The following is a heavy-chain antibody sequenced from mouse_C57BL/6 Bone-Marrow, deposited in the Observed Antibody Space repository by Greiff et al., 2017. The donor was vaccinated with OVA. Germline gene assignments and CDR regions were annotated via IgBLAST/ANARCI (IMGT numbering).Heavy chain of an antibody. J-gene: IGHJ2*01. D-gene: IGHD1-1*01. CDR2: IHPSDSDT. Sequence: VKLQQPGAELVKPGASVKVSCKASGYTFTSYWMPWVKQRPGQGLEWIGRIHPSDSDTNYNQKFKGKATLTVDKSSSTAYMQRSSLTSEDSAVYDCATLITTVVAPFDYWGQGTTLTVSS. CDR1: GYTFTSYW. V-gene: IGHV1-74*01. CDR3: ATLITTVVAPFDY.